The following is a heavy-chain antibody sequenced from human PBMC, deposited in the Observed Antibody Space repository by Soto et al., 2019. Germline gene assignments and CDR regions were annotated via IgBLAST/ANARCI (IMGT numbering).Heavy chain of an antibody. CDR1: VFTFNIYG. CDR2: ISYDGSNQ. Sequence: GASLRLSCAASVFTFNIYGMHWVRQAPDKGLEWVALISYDGSNQYYADSVTGRFTISRDNSKNTLFLQMNSLRADDTAVYYCAKDQASGQGSFEAWGQGTLVTVSS. D-gene: IGHD3-9*01. J-gene: IGHJ5*02. V-gene: IGHV3-30*18. CDR3: AKDQASGQGSFEA.